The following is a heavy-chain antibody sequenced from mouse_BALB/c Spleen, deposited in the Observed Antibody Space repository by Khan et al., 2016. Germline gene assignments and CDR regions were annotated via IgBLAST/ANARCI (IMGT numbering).Heavy chain of an antibody. D-gene: IGHD1-1*01. CDR1: GYSFTSYT. CDR2: INPSSSYT. Sequence: QVQLQQSGAELARPGASVKMSCKASGYSFTSYTMHWVKQRPGQGLEWLGFINPSSSYTNYNQNFKDKATLTADKSSSTAYMQLRSLTSEDSAVYFCARYSTTVVAPLDYWGQGTTLTVSS. J-gene: IGHJ2*01. V-gene: IGHV1-4*01. CDR3: ARYSTTVVAPLDY.